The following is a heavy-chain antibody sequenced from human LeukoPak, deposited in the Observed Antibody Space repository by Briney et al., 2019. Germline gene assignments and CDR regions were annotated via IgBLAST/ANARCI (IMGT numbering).Heavy chain of an antibody. CDR1: GGSISSYY. V-gene: IGHV4-59*01. J-gene: IGHJ4*02. CDR3: ARTIRYFDWLLPPYYFDY. D-gene: IGHD3-9*01. Sequence: SETLSLTCTVSGGSISSYYWSWIRQPPGKGLEWIGYIYYSGSTNYNPSLKSRVTISVDTSKNQFSLKLSSVTAADTAVYYCARTIRYFDWLLPPYYFDYWGQGTLATVSS. CDR2: IYYSGST.